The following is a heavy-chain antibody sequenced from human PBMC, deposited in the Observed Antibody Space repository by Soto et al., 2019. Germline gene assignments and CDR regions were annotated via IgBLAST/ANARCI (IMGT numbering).Heavy chain of an antibody. D-gene: IGHD2-15*01. CDR2: INAYSGNT. V-gene: IGHV1-18*04. CDR3: ARDVPLSVVVAATPVDY. Sequence: GASVKVSCKASGYTFTGYYMHWVRQAPGQGLEWMGWINAYSGNTNYAQKFQGRVTMTRDTSTSTAYMELRSLRSDDTAVYYCARDVPLSVVVAATPVDYWGQGTLVTVSS. J-gene: IGHJ4*02. CDR1: GYTFTGYY.